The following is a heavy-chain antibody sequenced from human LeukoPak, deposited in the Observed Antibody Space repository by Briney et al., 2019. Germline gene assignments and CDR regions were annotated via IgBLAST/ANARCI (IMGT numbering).Heavy chain of an antibody. J-gene: IGHJ4*02. CDR1: GGTFSSYA. D-gene: IGHD6-6*01. Sequence: ASVKVSCKASGGTFSSYAISWVRQAPGQGLEWMGRIIPIFGTANYAQKFQGRVTITTDESTSTAYMELSSLRSEDTAVYYCARLVRFSSDYFDYWGQGTLVTVSS. V-gene: IGHV1-69*05. CDR2: IIPIFGTA. CDR3: ARLVRFSSDYFDY.